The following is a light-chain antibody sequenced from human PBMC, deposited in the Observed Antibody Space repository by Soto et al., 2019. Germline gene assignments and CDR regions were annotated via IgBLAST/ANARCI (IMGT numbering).Light chain of an antibody. J-gene: IGLJ1*01. CDR1: GSDIGRSDF. V-gene: IGLV2-8*01. Sequence: QSVLTQPASVSGSPGQSITISCTGTGSDIGRSDFVSWYQHHPGKAPRLIIYEVVQRPSGVPDRFSGSKSGNTASLTVSGLQAADEADYFCKSYAGSNTYVFGSGTKLTVL. CDR2: EVV. CDR3: KSYAGSNTYV.